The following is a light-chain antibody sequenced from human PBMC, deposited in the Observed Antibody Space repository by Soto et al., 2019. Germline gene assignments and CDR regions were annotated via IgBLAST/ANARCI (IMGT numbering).Light chain of an antibody. CDR3: AAWDDSLSGYV. CDR1: SSNIGSNY. CDR2: TNN. Sequence: QSVLTQPPSGSGTPGQRVTMPCFGSSSNIGSNYVYWYQQLPGAAPKLLIYTNNQRPSGVPDRFSGSKSGTSASLAISGLRSEDEADYYCAAWDDSLSGYVFGTGTKVTVL. J-gene: IGLJ1*01. V-gene: IGLV1-47*01.